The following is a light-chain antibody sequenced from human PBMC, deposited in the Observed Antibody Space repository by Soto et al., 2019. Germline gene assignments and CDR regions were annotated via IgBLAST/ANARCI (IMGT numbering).Light chain of an antibody. V-gene: IGLV2-14*01. J-gene: IGLJ2*01. Sequence: QSALTQPASVSGSPGQSITISCTGTSSDVGGFNYVSWYQHHPGKAPKLMIYEVSNRPSGVSNRFSGSKSGNTASLTVSGLQAEDEADYYCSSYAGSNNLLFGGGTKLTVL. CDR3: SSYAGSNNLL. CDR1: SSDVGGFNY. CDR2: EVS.